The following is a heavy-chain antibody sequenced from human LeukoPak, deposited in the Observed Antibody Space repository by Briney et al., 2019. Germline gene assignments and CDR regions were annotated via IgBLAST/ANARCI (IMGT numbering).Heavy chain of an antibody. CDR1: GGTFSSYA. CDR3: ARSPNSITIFGVDLYATPYYFDY. J-gene: IGHJ4*02. D-gene: IGHD3-3*01. CDR2: IIPIFGTA. V-gene: IGHV1-69*05. Sequence: SVKVSCKASGGTFSSYAISWVRQAPGQGLEWMGRIIPIFGTANYAQKFQGRVTITTDESTRTAYMELSSLRSEDTAVYYCARSPNSITIFGVDLYATPYYFDYWGQGTLVTVSS.